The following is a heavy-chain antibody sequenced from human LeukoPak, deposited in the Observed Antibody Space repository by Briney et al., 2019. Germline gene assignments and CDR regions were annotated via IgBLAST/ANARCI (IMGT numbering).Heavy chain of an antibody. Sequence: SETLSLTCTVSGGSIITNDYYWGWIRQPPGKGLEWIGNLHYSGTTYYNPSLKSRVTMSVDTSKDHFSLELNSVTAADTAVYYCARVDSSSWYQTSYFYYFDSWGQGALVTVSS. CDR1: GGSIITNDYY. CDR2: LHYSGTT. J-gene: IGHJ4*02. D-gene: IGHD6-13*01. CDR3: ARVDSSSWYQTSYFYYFDS. V-gene: IGHV4-39*07.